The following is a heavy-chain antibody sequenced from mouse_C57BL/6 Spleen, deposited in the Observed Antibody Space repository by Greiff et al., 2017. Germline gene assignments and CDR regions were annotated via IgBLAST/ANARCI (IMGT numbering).Heavy chain of an antibody. Sequence: EVMLVESGGGLVKPGGSLKLSCAASGFTFSSYAMSWVRQTPEKRLEWVATISDGGSYTYYPDNVKGRFTISRDNAKNNLYLQRSHLKSEDTAMYYCAREAHDSYYAMEYWGKGTSVTVSS. J-gene: IGHJ4*01. V-gene: IGHV5-4*01. D-gene: IGHD2-3*01. CDR2: ISDGGSYT. CDR1: GFTFSSYA. CDR3: AREAHDSYYAMEY.